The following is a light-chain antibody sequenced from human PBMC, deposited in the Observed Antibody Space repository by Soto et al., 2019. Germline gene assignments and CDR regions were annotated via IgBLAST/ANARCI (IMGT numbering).Light chain of an antibody. CDR3: CSYAGSSSLG. CDR2: EGS. Sequence: QSALTQPASVSGSPGQSITISCTGTSSDVGSYNLVSWYQQHPGKAPKLMIYEGSKRPSGVSHRFSGSKSGNTASLTISGLQAEDEADYYCCSYAGSSSLGFGGGTKLTVL. CDR1: SSDVGSYNL. V-gene: IGLV2-23*01. J-gene: IGLJ3*02.